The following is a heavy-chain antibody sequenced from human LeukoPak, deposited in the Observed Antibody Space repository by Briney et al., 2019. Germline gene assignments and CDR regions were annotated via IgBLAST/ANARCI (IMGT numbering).Heavy chain of an antibody. V-gene: IGHV4-59*01. CDR3: AREHSSGYKDY. Sequence: SETLSLTCTVSGVSISSYYWSWIRQPPGKGLEWIGYIYYSGSTNYNPSLKSRVTISVDTSKNQFSLKLSSVTAADTAVYYCAREHSSGYKDYWGQGTLVTVSS. CDR1: GVSISSYY. J-gene: IGHJ4*02. D-gene: IGHD3-22*01. CDR2: IYYSGST.